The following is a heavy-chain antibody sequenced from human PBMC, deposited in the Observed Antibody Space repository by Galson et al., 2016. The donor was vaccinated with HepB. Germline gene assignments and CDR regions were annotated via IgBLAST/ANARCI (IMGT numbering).Heavy chain of an antibody. V-gene: IGHV3-48*04. Sequence: SLRLSCAASGFAFSSHSMNWVRQAPGKGLEWLAYISGSSDKIYYGDSVKGRFTISRDNARNLLFLQMDGLRAEDTAVYFCARGDGTNWDSDYWGQGTLGTVAS. CDR3: ARGDGTNWDSDY. D-gene: IGHD2-2*01. CDR2: ISGSSDKI. J-gene: IGHJ4*02. CDR1: GFAFSSHS.